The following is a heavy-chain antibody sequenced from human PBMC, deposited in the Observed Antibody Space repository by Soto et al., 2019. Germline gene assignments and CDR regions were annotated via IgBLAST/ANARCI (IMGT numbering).Heavy chain of an antibody. CDR2: IDYSGST. Sequence: TSETLSLTCTVSGGSITNTDYYWNWIRQSPGKGLEWIGSIDYSGSTHYNPSLKSRVIISADTSKKLFSLKLRSVTAADTALYFCARDGPYCPGMDVWGQGTTVTVSS. J-gene: IGHJ6*02. V-gene: IGHV4-30-4*01. CDR1: GGSITNTDYY. CDR3: ARDGPYCPGMDV. D-gene: IGHD1-26*01.